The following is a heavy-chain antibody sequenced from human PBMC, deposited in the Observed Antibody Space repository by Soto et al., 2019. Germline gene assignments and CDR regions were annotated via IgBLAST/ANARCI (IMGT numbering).Heavy chain of an antibody. J-gene: IGHJ5*02. CDR3: ARDPFWSGYPRNTWFDP. CDR1: GYTFTDYA. D-gene: IGHD3-3*01. V-gene: IGHV1-18*01. Sequence: QVPLVQSGAEVKKPGASVKVSCKASGYTFTDYAISWVRQAPGQGLEWMGCINANNGNTDFAQKFQGRLSMSTDASTSTAYMDLRSLRSDDTAVYFCARDPFWSGYPRNTWFDPWGQGTLVTVSS. CDR2: INANNGNT.